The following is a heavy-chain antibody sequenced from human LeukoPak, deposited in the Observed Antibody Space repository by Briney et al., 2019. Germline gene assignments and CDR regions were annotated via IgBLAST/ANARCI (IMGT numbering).Heavy chain of an antibody. D-gene: IGHD1-26*01. V-gene: IGHV4-39*07. CDR2: VYYSGSS. CDR3: ARDLNSRSHEEYYFDY. J-gene: IGHJ4*02. Sequence: SETLSLTCTVSGGSISSSSYYWGWIRQPPGKGLEWIGSVYYSGSSYYNPSRQSPVTICVDTSKNQFSLKLSSVTDVDTAVYYCARDLNSRSHEEYYFDYGGQGTLATVSA. CDR1: GGSISSSSYY.